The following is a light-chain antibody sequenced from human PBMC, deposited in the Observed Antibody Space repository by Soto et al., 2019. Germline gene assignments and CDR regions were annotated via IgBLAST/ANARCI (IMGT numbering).Light chain of an antibody. CDR2: GAS. V-gene: IGKV3-20*01. CDR1: QSVSSSY. J-gene: IGKJ2*01. Sequence: EIVLTQSPGTLSLSPGERATLSCRASQSVSSSYLAWYQQKPGQAPSLLIYGASSRATCIPDRFSGSGSGTDFTLTISRLEPEDFAVYYCQQYGSSPYTFGQGTQLEIK. CDR3: QQYGSSPYT.